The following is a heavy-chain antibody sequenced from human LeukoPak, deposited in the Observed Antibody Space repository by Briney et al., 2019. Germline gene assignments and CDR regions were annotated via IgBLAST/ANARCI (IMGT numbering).Heavy chain of an antibody. CDR1: GGSISSYY. CDR3: ARGSHNYYYDSSGYYYEGRDAFDI. V-gene: IGHV4-59*01. J-gene: IGHJ3*02. CDR2: IYYSGST. D-gene: IGHD3-22*01. Sequence: SETLSLTCTVSGGSISSYYWSWIRQPPGKGLEWIGYIYYSGSTNYNPSLKSRVTISVDTSKNQFSLKLSSVTAADTAVYYCARGSHNYYYDSSGYYYEGRDAFDIWGQGTMVTVSS.